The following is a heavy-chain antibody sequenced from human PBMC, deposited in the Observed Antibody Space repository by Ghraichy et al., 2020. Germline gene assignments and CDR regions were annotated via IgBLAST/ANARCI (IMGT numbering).Heavy chain of an antibody. CDR3: ARVTYYDFWSGHYAGYQYGMDV. Sequence: GGSLRLSCAASGFTFSSNWISWVRQAPGKGLEWVANIKQDGSEKYYVDSVKGRFTISRDNAKNSLYLQMNSLRAEDTAVYYCARVTYYDFWSGHYAGYQYGMDVWGQGTTVTVSS. V-gene: IGHV3-7*04. CDR1: GFTFSSNW. D-gene: IGHD3-3*01. J-gene: IGHJ6*02. CDR2: IKQDGSEK.